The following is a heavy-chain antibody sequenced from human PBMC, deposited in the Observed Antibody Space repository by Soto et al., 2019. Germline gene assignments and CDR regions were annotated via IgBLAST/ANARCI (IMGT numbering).Heavy chain of an antibody. CDR2: IIPISVTA. CDR3: ARDRRDYYYDSSGYPYFQH. D-gene: IGHD3-22*01. CDR1: GGTFSTHA. J-gene: IGHJ1*01. V-gene: IGHV1-69*12. Sequence: QVQLVQSGAEVKKPGSSVKVSCKASGGTFSTHAICWVRQAPGQGLEWMGGIIPISVTATYSQKFQGRFTITADQSTSTAYMELSSLRSEDTAVYYYARDRRDYYYDSSGYPYFQHWGQGTLVTVSS.